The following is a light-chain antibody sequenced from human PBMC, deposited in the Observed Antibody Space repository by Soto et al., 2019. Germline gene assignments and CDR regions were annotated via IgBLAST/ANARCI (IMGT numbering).Light chain of an antibody. CDR1: SSDVGSYNL. J-gene: IGLJ2*01. Sequence: QSVLTQPASVSGSPGQSITISCTGTSSDVGSYNLVSWYQQHPGKAPKVMIYEGSKRPSGVSNRFSGSKSGNTASLTISGLQAEDDADYYCCSYAGSSTLVFGGGTQLIVL. CDR2: EGS. V-gene: IGLV2-23*01. CDR3: CSYAGSSTLV.